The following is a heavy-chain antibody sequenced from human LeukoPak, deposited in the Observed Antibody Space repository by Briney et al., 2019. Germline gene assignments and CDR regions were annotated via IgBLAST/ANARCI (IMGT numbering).Heavy chain of an antibody. Sequence: GGSLRLSCAASGFTVSSNYMSWVRQAPGKGLEWVAVISYDGSNKYHGDSVKGRFTISRDNSKNTLYLQMNSLRAEDTAVYYCARPRGYSYGDLDYWGQGTLVTVSS. CDR1: GFTVSSNY. CDR2: ISYDGSNK. CDR3: ARPRGYSYGDLDY. J-gene: IGHJ4*02. V-gene: IGHV3-30*03. D-gene: IGHD5-18*01.